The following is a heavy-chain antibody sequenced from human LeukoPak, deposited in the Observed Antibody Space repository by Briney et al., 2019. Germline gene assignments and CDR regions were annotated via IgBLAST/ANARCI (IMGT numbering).Heavy chain of an antibody. Sequence: SETLSLTCAVYGGSFSGYYWSWIRQPPGKGLEWIGEINHSGSTNYNPSLKSLVTISVDTSKNQFSLKLSSVTAADTAVYYCARGSVDGLYYYDSSGYKTNNWFDPWGQGTLVTVSS. CDR2: INHSGST. D-gene: IGHD3-22*01. V-gene: IGHV4-34*01. J-gene: IGHJ5*02. CDR3: ARGSVDGLYYYDSSGYKTNNWFDP. CDR1: GGSFSGYY.